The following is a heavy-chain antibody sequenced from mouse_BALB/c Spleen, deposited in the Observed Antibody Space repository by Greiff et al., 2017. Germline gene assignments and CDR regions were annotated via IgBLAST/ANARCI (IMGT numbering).Heavy chain of an antibody. CDR1: GFTFSDYY. V-gene: IGHV5-4*02. CDR3: ARGGITTGFAY. CDR2: ISDGGSYT. Sequence: EVKLVESGGGLVKPGGSLKLSCAASGFTFSDYYMYWVRQTPEKRLEWVATISDGGSYTYYPDSVKGRFTISRDNAKNNLYLQMSSLKSEDTAMYYCARGGITTGFAYWGQGTLVTVSA. J-gene: IGHJ3*01. D-gene: IGHD2-4*01.